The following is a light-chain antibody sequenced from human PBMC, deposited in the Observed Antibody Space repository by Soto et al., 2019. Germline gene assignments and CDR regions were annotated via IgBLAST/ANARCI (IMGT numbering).Light chain of an antibody. CDR3: SSYGGSNNVV. CDR2: EVN. J-gene: IGLJ2*01. CDR1: SSDVGGYNY. Sequence: QSALTQPPSASGSPGQSVTISCTGTSSDVGGYNYVSWYQHHPGKAPKLMIYEVNKRPSGVPDRCTGSKSGNTASLTVSGLQAEDEADYYCSSYGGSNNVVFGGGTKLTVL. V-gene: IGLV2-8*01.